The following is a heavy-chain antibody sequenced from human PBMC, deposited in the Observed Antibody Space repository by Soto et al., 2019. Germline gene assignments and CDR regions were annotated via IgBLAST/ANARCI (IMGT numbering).Heavy chain of an antibody. V-gene: IGHV3-64*01. D-gene: IGHD1-7*01. CDR3: VRRVSGNYDY. CDR1: GFTFSSYD. Sequence: EVQLAESGGGMVQPGGSLRLSCVASGFTFSSYDMHWVRQAPGKGLEYVSSISSNGGTTYYGNSVKGRFTISRDNSKNTLYLQLYSLRAEDMGVYYCVRRVSGNYDYWGQGTLVTVSS. J-gene: IGHJ4*02. CDR2: ISSNGGTT.